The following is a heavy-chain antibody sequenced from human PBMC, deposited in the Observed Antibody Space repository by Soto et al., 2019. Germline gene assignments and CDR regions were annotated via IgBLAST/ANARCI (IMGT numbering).Heavy chain of an antibody. Sequence: GGSLRLPCAASGFTFSSYAISWVRQAPGKGLEWVSAISGSGGSTYYADSVKGRFTISRDNSKNTLYLQMNSLRAEDTAVYYCTTDSYRTIIIVRFDYWGHGTLVTVSS. CDR2: ISGSGGST. V-gene: IGHV3-23*01. D-gene: IGHD3-22*01. CDR3: TTDSYRTIIIVRFDY. CDR1: GFTFSSYA. J-gene: IGHJ4*01.